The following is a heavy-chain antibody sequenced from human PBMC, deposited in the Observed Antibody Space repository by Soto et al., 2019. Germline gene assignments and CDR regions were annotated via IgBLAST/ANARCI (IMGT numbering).Heavy chain of an antibody. CDR1: GFTFSSYA. J-gene: IGHJ4*02. V-gene: IGHV3-23*01. CDR2: ISGSGGST. Sequence: GGSLRLSCAASGFTFSSYAMSWVRQAPGKGLEWVSAISGSGGSTYYADSVKGRFTISRDNSKNTLYLQMNSLRAEDTAVYYCAKDNDFWSGYFDYWGQATLVTVSS. CDR3: AKDNDFWSGYFDY. D-gene: IGHD3-3*01.